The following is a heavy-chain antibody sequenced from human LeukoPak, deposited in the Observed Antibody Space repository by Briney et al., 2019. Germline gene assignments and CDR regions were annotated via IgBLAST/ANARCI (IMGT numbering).Heavy chain of an antibody. CDR2: IYYSGTT. D-gene: IGHD6-13*01. CDR1: GGSISSYY. CDR3: ARGVYIAAAQYAY. Sequence: PSETLSLTCTVSGGSISSYYWSWIRQPPGKGLEWIVYIYYSGTTNYNPSLKSRVTISVDTSKNQFSLKLSSVTAADTAVYYCARGVYIAAAQYAYWGQGTLVTVSS. J-gene: IGHJ4*02. V-gene: IGHV4-59*01.